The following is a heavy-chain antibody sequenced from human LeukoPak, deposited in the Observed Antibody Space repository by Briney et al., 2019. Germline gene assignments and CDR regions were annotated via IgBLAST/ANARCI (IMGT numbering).Heavy chain of an antibody. D-gene: IGHD3-22*01. J-gene: IGHJ5*02. CDR3: ARDLGQYYDTSDNWFDP. V-gene: IGHV3-74*01. Sequence: PGGSLRLSCTVSGFTVSSNSMNWVRQAPGKGLVWVSRINSDGINTSYADSVKGRFTISRDNAKNTLNLQMNSLRAEDTAVYYCARDLGQYYDTSDNWFDPWGQGTLVTVSS. CDR1: GFTVSSNS. CDR2: INSDGINT.